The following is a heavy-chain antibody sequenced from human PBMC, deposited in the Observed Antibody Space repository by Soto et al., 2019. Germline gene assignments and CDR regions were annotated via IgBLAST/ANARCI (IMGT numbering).Heavy chain of an antibody. D-gene: IGHD3-22*01. CDR2: ISNTGNYK. Sequence: VGSLRLSCKASGFTFSSFGMNWVRQAPGKGLEWVSSISNTGNYKYYGDSVKGRFTISRDNVENSLFLQMSSLRADDTAVYYCARDPEDEGSGYYRPSQFDYWRQGTPVTVSS. CDR3: ARDPEDEGSGYYRPSQFDY. CDR1: GFTFSSFG. V-gene: IGHV3-21*01. J-gene: IGHJ4*02.